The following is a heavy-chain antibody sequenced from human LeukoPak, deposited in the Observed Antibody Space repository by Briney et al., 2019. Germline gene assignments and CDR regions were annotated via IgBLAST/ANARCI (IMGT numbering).Heavy chain of an antibody. Sequence: ASVKVSCKASGYTFTGYYMHWVREAPGQGLEWMGWINPNSGGTNYAQKFQGRVTMTRDMSISTADMELSRLRSHDTAVYYCARDRAPGFEYWGQGTLVTVSS. CDR3: ARDRAPGFEY. V-gene: IGHV1-2*02. CDR1: GYTFTGYY. CDR2: INPNSGGT. J-gene: IGHJ4*02.